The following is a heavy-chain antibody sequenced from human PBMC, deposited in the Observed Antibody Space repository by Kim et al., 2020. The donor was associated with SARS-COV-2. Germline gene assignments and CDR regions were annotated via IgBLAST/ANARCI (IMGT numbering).Heavy chain of an antibody. CDR3: ARDLGYCTPGGCYRQWFDP. J-gene: IGHJ5*02. CDR2: INTYDDKT. Sequence: ASVKVSCKASGYSFTSHGISWVRQAPGQGLEWMGWINTYDDKTNYAQKFQGRVSMTTDTSTTSVYMELRSLNYGDTAVYYCARDLGYCTPGGCYRQWFDPWGQGTLVTVSS. CDR1: GYSFTSHG. V-gene: IGHV1-18*01. D-gene: IGHD2-2*03.